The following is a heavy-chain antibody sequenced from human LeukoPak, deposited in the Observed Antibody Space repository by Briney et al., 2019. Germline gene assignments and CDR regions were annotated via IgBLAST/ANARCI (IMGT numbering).Heavy chain of an antibody. CDR1: GFGFSDSY. CDR3: ARDRGYCSGGSCYGNWFDL. V-gene: IGHV3-11*04. CDR2: ISGSGSDM. J-gene: IGHJ5*02. Sequence: GGSLRLSCVVSGFGFSDSYMTWIRQTPGKGLEWLAYISGSGSDMYYADSVKGRFTISRDNAKNSLYLQMNSLRAEDTAVYYCARDRGYCSGGSCYGNWFDLWGQGTLVTVSS. D-gene: IGHD2-15*01.